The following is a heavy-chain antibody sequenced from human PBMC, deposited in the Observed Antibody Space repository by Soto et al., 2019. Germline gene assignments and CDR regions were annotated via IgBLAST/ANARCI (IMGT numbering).Heavy chain of an antibody. V-gene: IGHV1-18*01. CDR2: ISAYNGDI. D-gene: IGHD1-26*01. CDR1: GYTFTNYG. CDR3: ARGASLVGDADY. J-gene: IGHJ4*02. Sequence: QVQLVQSGAEVKKPGASVKVSCKTSGYTFTNYGLHWVRQAPGQGLEWMGWISAYNGDINYAQQLQGRVTMTTDTSTSTAYMERRSLRSDDTAVYYCARGASLVGDADYWGQGALVTVSS.